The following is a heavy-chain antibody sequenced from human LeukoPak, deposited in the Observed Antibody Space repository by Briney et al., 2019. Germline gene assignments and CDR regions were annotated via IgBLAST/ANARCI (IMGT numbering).Heavy chain of an antibody. Sequence: GRSLRLSCAASGFTFSDEYMSWIRQAPGKGLEWISCVSNSGSSIYYADSVKGRFSISRDNVKNSLYLQMNSLRVEDTAVYCCARDGAYSASNFWGQGTMVAVSS. D-gene: IGHD6-13*01. CDR2: VSNSGSSI. CDR1: GFTFSDEY. J-gene: IGHJ3*01. CDR3: ARDGAYSASNF. V-gene: IGHV3-11*01.